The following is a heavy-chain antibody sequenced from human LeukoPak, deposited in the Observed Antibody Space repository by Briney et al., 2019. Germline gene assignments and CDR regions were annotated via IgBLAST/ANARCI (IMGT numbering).Heavy chain of an antibody. CDR3: AHSSSWYYYFDY. D-gene: IGHD6-13*01. CDR2: IYWDDDK. J-gene: IGHJ4*02. CDR1: GFSLSTSGVG. Sequence: SGPTLVKPTQTLTLTCTFSGFSLSTSGVGVGWIRQPPGKALEWLALIYWDDDKRYSPPLKSRLTITKDTSKNQVVLTMTSMDPVDTATYYCAHSSSWYYYFDYWGQGTLVTVSS. V-gene: IGHV2-5*02.